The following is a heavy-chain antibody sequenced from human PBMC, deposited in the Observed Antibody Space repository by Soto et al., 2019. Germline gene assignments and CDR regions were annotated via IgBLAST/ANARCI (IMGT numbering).Heavy chain of an antibody. D-gene: IGHD2-15*01. J-gene: IGHJ5*02. V-gene: IGHV3-23*01. CDR3: TKNYSFDP. CDR1: GFTFSNYA. Sequence: VQLLESGGGLVQPGGSLRLSCAASGFTFSNYAMSWVRQAPGKALEWVSSINIVGGNTNYADSVRGRFTMSRDDSKKPVFLQMNSPRAEDQAIYYCTKNYSFDPWGQGTLVTVSS. CDR2: INIVGGNT.